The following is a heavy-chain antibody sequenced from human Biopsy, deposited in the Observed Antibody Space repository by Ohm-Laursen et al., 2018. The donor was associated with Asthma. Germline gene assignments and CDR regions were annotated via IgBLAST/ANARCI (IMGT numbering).Heavy chain of an antibody. J-gene: IGHJ6*02. Sequence: SETLSLTCGVYRGSLRVYVWSWIRQPPGKGLEWIGESNQGGSPTFNPSLKSRVTISRDTSKNQLSLKLRSVTAADTAVYYCASGPEWYGLDVWGPGTTVTVSS. CDR1: RGSLRVYV. D-gene: IGHD3-3*01. CDR3: ASGPEWYGLDV. V-gene: IGHV4-34*01. CDR2: SNQGGSP.